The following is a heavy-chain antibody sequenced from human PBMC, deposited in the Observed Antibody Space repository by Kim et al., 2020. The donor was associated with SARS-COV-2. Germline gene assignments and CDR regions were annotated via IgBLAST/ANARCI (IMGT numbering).Heavy chain of an antibody. Sequence: GGSLRLSCAASGFTFSSFWMHWVRQAPGKGLVWVSRVNRDVSTTNYADSVKGRFTISRDNAKNTLYLQMNSLRAEATAVYYCARETPVRGEYYFDYWGQGILVTVSS. J-gene: IGHJ4*02. CDR1: GFTFSSFW. CDR2: VNRDVSTT. CDR3: ARETPVRGEYYFDY. V-gene: IGHV3-74*01. D-gene: IGHD3-10*01.